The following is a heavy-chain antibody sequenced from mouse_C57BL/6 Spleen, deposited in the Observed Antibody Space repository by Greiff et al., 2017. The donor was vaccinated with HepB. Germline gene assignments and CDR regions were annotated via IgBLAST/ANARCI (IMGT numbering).Heavy chain of an antibody. V-gene: IGHV1-52*01. CDR2: IDPSDSET. D-gene: IGHD2-2*01. J-gene: IGHJ2*01. CDR1: GYTFTSYW. CDR3: ARYPIYYGYDVYYFDY. Sequence: QVQLQQSGAELVRPGSSVKLSCKASGYTFTSYWMHWVKQRPIQGLEWIGNIDPSDSETHYNQKFKDKATLTVDKSSSTAYMQLSSLTSEDSAVYYCARYPIYYGYDVYYFDYWGQGTTLTVSS.